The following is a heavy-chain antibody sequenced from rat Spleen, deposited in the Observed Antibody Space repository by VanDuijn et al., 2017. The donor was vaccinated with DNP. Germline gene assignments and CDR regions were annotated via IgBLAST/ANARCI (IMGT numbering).Heavy chain of an antibody. CDR2: ISSGGDIT. V-gene: IGHV5S13*01. D-gene: IGHD1-1*01. J-gene: IGHJ4*01. CDR1: GFTFSNHG. CDR3: ARTGTTVVTYDFSMDV. Sequence: EVQLVESGGGLVQPGRSLKLSCAASGFTFSNHGMAWVRQAPTKGLEWVASISSGGDITYYRDSVKGRFTISRDNVKSTLYLQMNSLDSEDTATYYCARTGTTVVTYDFSMDVWGQGTSVTVSS.